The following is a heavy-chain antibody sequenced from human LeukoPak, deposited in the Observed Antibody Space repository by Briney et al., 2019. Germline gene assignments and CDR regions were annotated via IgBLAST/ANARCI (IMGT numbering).Heavy chain of an antibody. D-gene: IGHD3-3*01. Sequence: SETLSLTCTVSGGSISSSNYYWDWIRQPPGKGLEWIGSVYYSGTIYYNPSLKSRVTISVDTSKNQFSLKLRSVTAADTAVYYCARGRGYDFWSGPSTGGNWFDPWGQGTLVTVSS. CDR3: ARGRGYDFWSGPSTGGNWFDP. J-gene: IGHJ5*02. V-gene: IGHV4-39*07. CDR1: GGSISSSNYY. CDR2: VYYSGTI.